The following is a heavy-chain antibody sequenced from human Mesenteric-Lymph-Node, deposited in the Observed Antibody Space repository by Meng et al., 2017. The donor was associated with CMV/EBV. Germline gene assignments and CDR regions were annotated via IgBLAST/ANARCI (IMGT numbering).Heavy chain of an antibody. CDR2: INPSDGST. D-gene: IGHD6-19*01. CDR3: ARDFYSSVAVAAMNV. Sequence: SGYTFASYYIHWVRQAPGQGLEWMGIINPSDGSTTYAQNFQGRVTMTRDTSRSTVYMELNSLRSEDTAIYYCARDFYSSVAVAAMNVWGQGTTVTVSS. V-gene: IGHV1-46*01. J-gene: IGHJ6*02. CDR1: GYTFASYY.